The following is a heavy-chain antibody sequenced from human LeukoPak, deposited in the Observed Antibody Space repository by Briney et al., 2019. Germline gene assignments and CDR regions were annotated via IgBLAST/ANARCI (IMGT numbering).Heavy chain of an antibody. CDR2: IYSSGST. V-gene: IGHV4-4*07. CDR1: YGSISSYY. D-gene: IGHD3-10*01. J-gene: IGHJ5*02. CDR3: ARDPSSFGGRFDP. Sequence: SETLSLTCTVSYGSISSYYGNWIRQPAGKGLEWVGRIYSSGSTSYNPSLKSRVTMSVDTSKNQFSLKLSSVTAADTAVYYCARDPSSFGGRFDPWGQGTLVAVSS.